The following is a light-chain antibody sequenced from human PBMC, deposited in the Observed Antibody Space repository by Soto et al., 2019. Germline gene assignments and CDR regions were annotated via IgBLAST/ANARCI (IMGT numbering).Light chain of an antibody. CDR1: QSLLHRNGYNY. V-gene: IGKV2-28*01. J-gene: IGKJ4*01. CDR2: LGY. Sequence: DIVMTQSPLSLPVTPGEPASISCRSSQSLLHRNGYNYLDWYLQKPGQSPQLLIYLGYYRASGVPDRVSGSGSGTDFTLKISRVESEDVGVYYCMQSLQAPLSFGGGTKVESK. CDR3: MQSLQAPLS.